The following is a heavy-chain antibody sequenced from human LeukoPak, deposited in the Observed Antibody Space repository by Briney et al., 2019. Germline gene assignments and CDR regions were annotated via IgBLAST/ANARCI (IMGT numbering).Heavy chain of an antibody. CDR1: GFIFSSYG. V-gene: IGHV3-74*01. D-gene: IGHD2-21*02. J-gene: IGHJ4*02. Sequence: GGSLRLSCAASGFIFSSYGMHWVRQAPGMGLVWVSRINSDGSSTTYADSVKGRFTISRDNSKNTLYLQMNSLRAEDTAVYYCARDEVQPLLRGFDYWGQGTLVTVSS. CDR2: INSDGSST. CDR3: ARDEVQPLLRGFDY.